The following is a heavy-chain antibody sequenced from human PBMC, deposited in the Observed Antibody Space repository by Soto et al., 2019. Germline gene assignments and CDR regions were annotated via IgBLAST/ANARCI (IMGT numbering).Heavy chain of an antibody. V-gene: IGHV4-34*01. D-gene: IGHD3-3*01. J-gene: IGHJ4*02. CDR3: ARKGGYYDFWSGYYRRGAGYFDY. CDR1: GGSISGYY. Sequence: SETLSLTCTVSGGSISGYYWSWIRQPPGKGLEWIGKIHHSGSTNYNPSLKRRVTISVDTSKNQFSLKLSSVTAADTAVYYCARKGGYYDFWSGYYRRGAGYFDYWGQGTLVTVSS. CDR2: IHHSGST.